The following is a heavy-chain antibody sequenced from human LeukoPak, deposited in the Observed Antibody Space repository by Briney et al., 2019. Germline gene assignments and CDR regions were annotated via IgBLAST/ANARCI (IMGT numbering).Heavy chain of an antibody. D-gene: IGHD3-10*01. J-gene: IGHJ5*02. CDR1: GYTFTNYD. Sequence: ASVKVSCKTSGYTFTNYDINWVRQAPGQRLEWMGWINAGNDNTKYSQRFQGRVTITRDTSANTVYMELSSLRSEDTAVYYCARANYGLGTRWLDPWGQGTLVIVSS. V-gene: IGHV1-3*01. CDR3: ARANYGLGTRWLDP. CDR2: INAGNDNT.